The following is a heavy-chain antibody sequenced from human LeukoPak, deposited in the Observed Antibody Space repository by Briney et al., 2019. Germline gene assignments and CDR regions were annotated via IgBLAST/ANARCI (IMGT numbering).Heavy chain of an antibody. CDR3: AKDSRETLAGTEDY. J-gene: IGHJ4*02. V-gene: IGHV3-23*01. CDR2: ITSSGYDT. D-gene: IGHD6-19*01. CDR1: GFTFSTYA. Sequence: GGSLRLSCAASGFTFSTYAMSWVRQAPGKGLELVSSITSSGYDTYYRDSVKGRFTISRDNSENTLYLQMNSLKPEDTAMYYCAKDSRETLAGTEDYWGRGTLVTVSS.